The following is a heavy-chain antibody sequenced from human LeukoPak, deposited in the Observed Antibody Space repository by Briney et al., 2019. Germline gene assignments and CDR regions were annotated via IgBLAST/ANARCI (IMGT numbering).Heavy chain of an antibody. CDR2: VSALNGNT. Sequence: ASVKVSCTASGDTFSNFGVSWVRQAPGQGLEWMGWVSALNGNTNVAQKVQGRVTLTRDTSTGTAHMELRSLSSDDTAVYYCATLQPAAARFELWGQGTLVTVST. V-gene: IGHV1-18*01. J-gene: IGHJ4*02. CDR1: GDTFSNFG. CDR3: ATLQPAAARFEL. D-gene: IGHD5-18*01.